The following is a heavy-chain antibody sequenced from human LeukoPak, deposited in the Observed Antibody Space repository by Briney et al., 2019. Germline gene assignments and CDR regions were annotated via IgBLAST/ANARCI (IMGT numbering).Heavy chain of an antibody. V-gene: IGHV3-30*03. D-gene: IGHD3-10*01. Sequence: GGSLRLFCAASGFTFSSYGMHWVRQAPGKGLEWVAVISYDGSNKYYADSVKGRFTISRDNSKNTLYLQMNSLRAEDTAVYYCARDPGSMVRGAPRYNWFDPWGQGTLVTVSS. J-gene: IGHJ5*02. CDR1: GFTFSSYG. CDR2: ISYDGSNK. CDR3: ARDPGSMVRGAPRYNWFDP.